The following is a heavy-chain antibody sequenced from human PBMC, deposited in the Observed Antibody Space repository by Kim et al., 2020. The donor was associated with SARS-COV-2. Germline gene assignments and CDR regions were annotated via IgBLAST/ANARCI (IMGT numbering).Heavy chain of an antibody. CDR1: GYSFTSYW. CDR3: ARLAREGLLWFGELFSDAFDI. V-gene: IGHV5-51*01. Sequence: GESLKISCKGSGYSFTSYWIGWVRQMPGKGLEWMGIIYPGDSDTRYSPSFQGQVTISADKSISTAYLQWSSLKASDTAMYYCARLAREGLLWFGELFSDAFDIWGQGTMVTVSS. J-gene: IGHJ3*02. D-gene: IGHD3-10*01. CDR2: IYPGDSDT.